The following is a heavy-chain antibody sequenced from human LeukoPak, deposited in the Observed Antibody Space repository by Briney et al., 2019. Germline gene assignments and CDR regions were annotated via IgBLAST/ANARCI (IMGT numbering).Heavy chain of an antibody. J-gene: IGHJ5*02. Sequence: ASVKVSCKASGYTFTSYGISWVRQAPGQGLERMGWISAYNGNTNYAQKLQGRVTMTTDTSTSTAYMELRSLRSDDTAVYYCARGPAYSSSWYIRISEFPRQFDPWGQGTLVTVSS. CDR2: ISAYNGNT. CDR1: GYTFTSYG. D-gene: IGHD6-13*01. V-gene: IGHV1-18*01. CDR3: ARGPAYSSSWYIRISEFPRQFDP.